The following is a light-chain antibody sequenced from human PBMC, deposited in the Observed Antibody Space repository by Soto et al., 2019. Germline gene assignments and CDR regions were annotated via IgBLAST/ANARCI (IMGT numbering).Light chain of an antibody. CDR2: DAS. Sequence: ELVLAQSPATLSLSPGKRATLSCKASQSVNLYLACYQQKPGQAPRLLIYDASNRATGIPARFSGSGSGTDFTVTISSLEPEDSAVYYCQQRSNWRGTVGGGTKV. CDR1: QSVNLY. CDR3: QQRSNWRGT. J-gene: IGKJ4*01. V-gene: IGKV3-11*01.